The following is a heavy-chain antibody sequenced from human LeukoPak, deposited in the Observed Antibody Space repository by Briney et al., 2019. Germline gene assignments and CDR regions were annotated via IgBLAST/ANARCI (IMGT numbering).Heavy chain of an antibody. CDR1: GFTSSSYA. J-gene: IGHJ4*02. Sequence: VGSLRLSCAASGFTSSSYAMSWVRQAPGKGLEWVSAISGSGGSTYYADSVKGRFTISRDNSKNTLYLQMNSLRAEDTAVYYCAKCRSVVPADINYWGQGTLVTVSS. V-gene: IGHV3-23*01. D-gene: IGHD2-2*01. CDR2: ISGSGGST. CDR3: AKCRSVVPADINY.